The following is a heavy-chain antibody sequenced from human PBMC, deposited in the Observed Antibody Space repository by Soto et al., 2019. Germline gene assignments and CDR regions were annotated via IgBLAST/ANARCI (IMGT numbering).Heavy chain of an antibody. CDR3: TTGITIFAVVTTPPDY. CDR2: IKSKTDGGTT. Sequence: SGGSLRLSCAASGFTFSNAWMSWVRQAPGKGLEWVGRIKSKTDGGTTDYAAPVKGRFTISRDDSKNTLYLQMNSLKTEDTAVYYCTTGITIFAVVTTPPDYWGQGTLVTVSS. CDR1: GFTFSNAW. D-gene: IGHD3-3*01. J-gene: IGHJ4*02. V-gene: IGHV3-15*01.